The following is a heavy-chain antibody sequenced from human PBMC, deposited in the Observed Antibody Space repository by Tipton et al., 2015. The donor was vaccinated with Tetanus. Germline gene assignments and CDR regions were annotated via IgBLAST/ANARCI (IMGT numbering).Heavy chain of an antibody. V-gene: IGHV3-33*01. Sequence: SLRLSCAASGFTFSSYGMHWVRQAPGKGLEWVAVIWYDGSNKYYADSVKGRFTISRDNSKNTLYLQMNSLRAEDTAVYYCARDSSWGSFDCWGQGTLVTVSS. CDR1: GFTFSSYG. CDR3: ARDSSWGSFDC. J-gene: IGHJ4*02. D-gene: IGHD6-13*01. CDR2: IWYDGSNK.